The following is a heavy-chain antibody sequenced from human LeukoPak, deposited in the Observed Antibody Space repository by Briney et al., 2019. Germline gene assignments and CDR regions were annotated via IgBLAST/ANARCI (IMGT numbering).Heavy chain of an antibody. V-gene: IGHV3-21*01. J-gene: IGHJ3*02. CDR1: GFTFSSYW. Sequence: GGSLRLSCAASGFTFSSYWMHWVRQAPGKGLEWVSSISSSSSYIYYADSVKGRFTISRDNAKNSLYLQMNSLRAEDTAVYYCARLGPLGDYYDSSGYYYPAAFDIWGQGTMVTVSS. CDR2: ISSSSSYI. CDR3: ARLGPLGDYYDSSGYYYPAAFDI. D-gene: IGHD3-22*01.